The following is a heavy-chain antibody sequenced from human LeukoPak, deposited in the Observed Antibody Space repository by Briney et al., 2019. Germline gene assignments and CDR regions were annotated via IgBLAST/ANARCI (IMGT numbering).Heavy chain of an antibody. CDR1: GYTFTDYY. CDR2: INPYSGGT. CDR3: ARALRRDTTYYEGY. D-gene: IGHD1-26*01. Sequence: ASVKVSCKASGYTFTDYYMHWVRQAPGQGLEWMGWINPYSGGTNYAQTFQGRVTMTRDTSINTAYMELTTLRSDDTAVYYCARALRRDTTYYEGYWGQGTLVTVPS. J-gene: IGHJ4*02. V-gene: IGHV1-2*02.